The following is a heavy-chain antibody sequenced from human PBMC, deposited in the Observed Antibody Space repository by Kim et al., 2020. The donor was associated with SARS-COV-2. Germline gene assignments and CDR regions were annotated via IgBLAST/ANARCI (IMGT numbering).Heavy chain of an antibody. Sequence: SETLSLTCTVSGGSISSYYWSWIRQPPGKGLEWIGYIYYSGSTNYNPSLKSRVTISVDTSKNQLSLTLTSVTAAATAVYYWARFSPFWSGSYDVFHYYR. CDR2: IYYSGST. D-gene: IGHD3-3*01. CDR1: GGSISSYY. CDR3: ARFSPFWSGSYDVFHYYR. V-gene: IGHV4-59*13. J-gene: IGHJ6*01.